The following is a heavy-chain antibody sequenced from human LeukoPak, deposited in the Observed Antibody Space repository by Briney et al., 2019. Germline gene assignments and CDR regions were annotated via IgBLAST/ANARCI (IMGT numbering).Heavy chain of an antibody. J-gene: IGHJ5*02. V-gene: IGHV1-69*05. CDR3: ATGRVSDTTLVSWFDT. CDR1: GGTLSTHA. CDR2: IILISPTA. Sequence: SVKVSCNASGGTLSTHAVSWVRQAPRQGLEWMGGIILISPTANYAQKFQDRVTITMDQYTTYMELSSLRSDDTAVYYCATGRVSDTTLVSWFDTWGQGTLVTVSS. D-gene: IGHD5-18*01.